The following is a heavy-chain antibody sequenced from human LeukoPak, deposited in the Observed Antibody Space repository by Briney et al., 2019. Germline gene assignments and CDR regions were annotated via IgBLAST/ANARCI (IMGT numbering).Heavy chain of an antibody. D-gene: IGHD6-13*01. CDR3: ARREGYSSSWYPDHDAFDI. J-gene: IGHJ3*02. Sequence: SETLSLTCAVYGGSFSGYYWSWIRQPPGKGLEWIGEINHSGSTNYNPSLKSRVTISVDTSKNQFSLKLSSVTAADTAVYYCARREGYSSSWYPDHDAFDIWGQGTMVTVSS. V-gene: IGHV4-34*01. CDR2: INHSGST. CDR1: GGSFSGYY.